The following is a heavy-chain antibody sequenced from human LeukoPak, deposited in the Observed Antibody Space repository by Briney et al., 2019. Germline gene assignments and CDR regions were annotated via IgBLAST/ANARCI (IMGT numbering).Heavy chain of an antibody. V-gene: IGHV3-53*01. CDR2: ISTGGSP. CDR1: GSTVSNNY. J-gene: IGHJ4*02. Sequence: GGSLRLSCAASGSTVSNNYMTWVRQAPGKGLEWVSLISTGGSPYYTDSVKGRFTISRDNSKNTLFLQMNSLRAEDTAVYYCVRGFRGYSFDYWGQGTLVTVSS. CDR3: VRGFRGYSFDY.